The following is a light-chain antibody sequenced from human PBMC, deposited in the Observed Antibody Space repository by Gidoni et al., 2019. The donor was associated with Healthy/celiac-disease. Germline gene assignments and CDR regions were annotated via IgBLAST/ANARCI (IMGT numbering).Light chain of an antibody. CDR2: RNN. J-gene: IGLJ1*01. CDR1: SSNIGSNS. CDR3: AAWDDSLSGYV. Sequence: QSVRTQPPSASGTHGQRVTISCSGSSSNIGSNSVYWYQQLPGTAPKLLIYRNNQRPSGVPARFSGSKSGTSASLAISGLRSEDEADYYCAAWDDSLSGYVFGTGTQVTVL. V-gene: IGLV1-47*01.